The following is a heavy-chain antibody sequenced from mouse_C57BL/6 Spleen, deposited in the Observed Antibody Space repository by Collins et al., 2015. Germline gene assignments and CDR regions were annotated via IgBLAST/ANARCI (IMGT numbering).Heavy chain of an antibody. CDR2: IDPENGDT. CDR3: TTSFITTVVATPFYAMDY. CDR1: GFNIKDDY. Sequence: EVQLQQSGAELVRPGASVKLSCTASGFNIKDDYMHWVKQRPEQGLEWIGRIDPENGDTEYASKFQGKATITADTSSNTAYLQLSSLTSEDTAVYYCTTSFITTVVATPFYAMDYWGQGTSVTVSS. D-gene: IGHD1-1*01. J-gene: IGHJ4*01. V-gene: IGHV14-4*01.